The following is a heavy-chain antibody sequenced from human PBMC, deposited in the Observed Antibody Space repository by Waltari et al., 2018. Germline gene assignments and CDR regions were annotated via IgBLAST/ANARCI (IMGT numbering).Heavy chain of an antibody. V-gene: IGHV4-34*01. CDR1: AGSFNSYS. CDR3: ARGEQLHLIRRNSFDT. J-gene: IGHJ5*02. Sequence: QVQLPQWGAGLLKPSETLSLTCSANAGSFNSYSGGRIRQPPGKGLEWMGEIRHNGRTKENPSLKSRVAISVDTSKNHFSLKLNFLTAADTAVYYCARGEQLHLIRRNSFDTWGQGTLVTVSS. D-gene: IGHD1-1*01. CDR2: IRHNGRT.